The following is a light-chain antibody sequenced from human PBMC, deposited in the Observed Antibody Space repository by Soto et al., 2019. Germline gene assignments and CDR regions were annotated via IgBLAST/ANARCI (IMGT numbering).Light chain of an antibody. CDR3: QQYNSYPAT. V-gene: IGKV1-5*01. J-gene: IGKJ1*01. CDR2: DAS. Sequence: DIQMTQSPSTLSASVGDTVTITCRASQTISGWLAWYQQRPGKAPNLLIYDASSLESGVPSRFSGSGSGTEFTLTISSLQPDDFATYYCQQYNSYPATFGQGTKVDIK. CDR1: QTISGW.